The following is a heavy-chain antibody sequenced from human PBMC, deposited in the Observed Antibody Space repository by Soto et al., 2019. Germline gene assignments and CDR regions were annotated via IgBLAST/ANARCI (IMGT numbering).Heavy chain of an antibody. V-gene: IGHV1-18*01. D-gene: IGHD1-1*01. J-gene: IGHJ4*02. CDR3: ARGRYGDH. CDR2: ISAHNGNT. CDR1: GYAFTTYG. Sequence: QVHLVQSGAEVKKPGASVKVSCKGSGYAFTTYGITWVRQAPGQGLEWMGWISAHNGNTNYTQKLPGRVTVNRDTSTSRAYMVLRSLRSDDTAVYYCARGRYGDHWGQGALVTVSS.